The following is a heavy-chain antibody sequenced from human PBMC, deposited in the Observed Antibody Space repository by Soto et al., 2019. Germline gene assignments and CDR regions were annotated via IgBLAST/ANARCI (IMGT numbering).Heavy chain of an antibody. CDR3: AHRPRTGSGYFYFED. V-gene: IGHV2-5*01. CDR1: GVSLSTSGVA. Sequence: QVTLKESGPTVVRPTQTLTLTCSLSGVSLSTSGVAVGWVRQPPGKALEWLALIYWNGDKRYSPSLETRLTIAKDTSKNQVVLIMTSMESVDTATYFCAHRPRTGSGYFYFEDWGQGRLVTVSS. CDR2: IYWNGDK. D-gene: IGHD3-22*01. J-gene: IGHJ1*01.